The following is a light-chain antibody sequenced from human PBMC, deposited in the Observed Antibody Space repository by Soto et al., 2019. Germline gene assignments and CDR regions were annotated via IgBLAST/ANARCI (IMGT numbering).Light chain of an antibody. CDR2: EDS. CDR3: CSYAGPRTVV. J-gene: IGLJ2*01. Sequence: QSALTQPASVSGSPGQSITISCIGTSSDVGNYNLVSWYQQHPGKAPKLMIYEDSERPSGVSNRFSGSKSGNTASLTISGLQAEDVADYYCCSYAGPRTVVFGGGTKLTVL. CDR1: SSDVGNYNL. V-gene: IGLV2-23*01.